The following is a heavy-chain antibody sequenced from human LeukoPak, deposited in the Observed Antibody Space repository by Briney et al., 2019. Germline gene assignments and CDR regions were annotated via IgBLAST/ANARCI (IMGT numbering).Heavy chain of an antibody. V-gene: IGHV3-30*03. CDR1: GFTFSSYG. D-gene: IGHD6-13*01. J-gene: IGHJ3*01. Sequence: GGSLRLSCAASGFTFSSYGMHWVRQAPGKGLEWVAVISYDGSNKYYADSVKGRFTISRDNSKKTLYLQMNSLRADGTALYDCATAQAGYPFDFLGQGTMVGVS. CDR2: ISYDGSNK. CDR3: ATAQAGYPFDF.